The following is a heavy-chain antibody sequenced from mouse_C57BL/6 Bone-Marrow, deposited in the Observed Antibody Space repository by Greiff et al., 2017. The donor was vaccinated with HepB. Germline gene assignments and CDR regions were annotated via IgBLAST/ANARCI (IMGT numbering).Heavy chain of an antibody. CDR3: ARGGTFAY. J-gene: IGHJ3*01. D-gene: IGHD3-3*01. V-gene: IGHV1-50*01. Sequence: QVQLQQPGAELVKPGASVKLSCKASGYTFTSYWMQWVKQRPGQGLEWIGEIDPSDSYTNYNQKFKGMATLTVDTSSSTAYMQLSSLTSEDSAVYYCARGGTFAYWGQGTLVTVSA. CDR2: IDPSDSYT. CDR1: GYTFTSYW.